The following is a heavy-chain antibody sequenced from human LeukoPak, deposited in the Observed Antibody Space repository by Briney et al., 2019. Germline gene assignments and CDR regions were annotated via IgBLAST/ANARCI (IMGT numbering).Heavy chain of an antibody. CDR1: TFPFRSYA. D-gene: IGHD6-19*01. Sequence: PSGTLTLSCAASTFPFRSYAMHWVRHAPGKELEWMTVIIYDGSNKDYADSVKGRFTSSRDNSKNTLFLQMNSLRAEDTAVYYCARDGDGSGWYSGGFDIWGQGTMVTVSS. CDR2: IIYDGSNK. CDR3: ARDGDGSGWYSGGFDI. J-gene: IGHJ3*02. V-gene: IGHV3-30*04.